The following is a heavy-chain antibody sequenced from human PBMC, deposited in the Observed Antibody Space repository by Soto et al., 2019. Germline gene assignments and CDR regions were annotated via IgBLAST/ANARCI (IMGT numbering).Heavy chain of an antibody. Sequence: GSVRLSYIDSGFTFRAFCMIWDRPGPGKGPEWLSCISGNNSNNYYADTVSVRFSITRDNATSSLLLQMDSLRDEDMAIYYCSRQVCTVVTPMDLWGQGTLVTVSS. CDR1: GFTFRAFC. CDR3: SRQVCTVVTPMDL. CDR2: ISGNNSNN. D-gene: IGHD2-21*02. V-gene: IGHV3-48*02. J-gene: IGHJ5*02.